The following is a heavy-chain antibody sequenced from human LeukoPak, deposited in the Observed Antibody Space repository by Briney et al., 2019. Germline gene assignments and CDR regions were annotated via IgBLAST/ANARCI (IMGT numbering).Heavy chain of an antibody. CDR3: ARDCDRSGYYCY. D-gene: IGHD3-22*01. V-gene: IGHV1-18*01. CDR2: ISAYNGNP. J-gene: IGHJ4*02. CDR1: GYSFTNYG. Sequence: ASVKVSCKASGYSFTNYGISWVRQAPGQGLEWMGWISAYNGNPNYAQKLQGRVTMTTDTSTSTAYMELRSPRSDDTAVYYCARDCDRSGYYCYWGQGTLVTVSS.